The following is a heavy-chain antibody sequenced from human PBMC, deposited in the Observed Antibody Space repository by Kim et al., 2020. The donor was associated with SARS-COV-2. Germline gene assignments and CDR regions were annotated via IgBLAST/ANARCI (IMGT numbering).Heavy chain of an antibody. J-gene: IGHJ2*01. V-gene: IGHV4-34*01. CDR1: GGSFSGYY. Sequence: SETLSLTCAVYGGSFSGYYWSWIRQPPGKGLEWIGEINHSGSTNYNPSLKSRVTISVDTSKNQFSLKLSSVTAADTAVYYCASMKFRYFDLWGRGTLVTVSS. CDR3: ASMKFRYFDL. CDR2: INHSGST. D-gene: IGHD3-16*01.